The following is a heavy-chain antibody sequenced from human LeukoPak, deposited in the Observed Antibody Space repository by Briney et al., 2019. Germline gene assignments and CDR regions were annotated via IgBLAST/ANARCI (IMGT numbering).Heavy chain of an antibody. CDR3: AKDSPTYYADS. D-gene: IGHD2/OR15-2a*01. Sequence: GGSLRLSCAASGFTFSSFGMHWVRQAPREGLEWVSFINYNGRDKYYADSVKGRFTISRDSSKNTLSLQMNSLRAEDTAVYFCAKDSPTYYADSWGQGTLVTVSS. CDR1: GFTFSSFG. J-gene: IGHJ4*02. CDR2: INYNGRDK. V-gene: IGHV3-30*02.